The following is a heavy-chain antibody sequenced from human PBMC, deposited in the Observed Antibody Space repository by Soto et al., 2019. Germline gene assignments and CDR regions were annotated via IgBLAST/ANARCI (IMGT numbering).Heavy chain of an antibody. D-gene: IGHD2-2*01. CDR2: INPSGGST. V-gene: IGHV1-46*01. Sequence: ASVKVSCKASGYTFTSYYMHWVRQAPGQGLEWMGIINPSGGSTSYAQKFQGRVTMTRDTSTSTVYMELSSLRSEDTAVYYCASTPQLLLGIFDYWGQGTLVTVPQ. J-gene: IGHJ4*02. CDR1: GYTFTSYY. CDR3: ASTPQLLLGIFDY.